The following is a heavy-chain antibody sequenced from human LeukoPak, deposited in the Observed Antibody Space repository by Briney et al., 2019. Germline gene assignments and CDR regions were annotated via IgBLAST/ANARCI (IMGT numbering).Heavy chain of an antibody. V-gene: IGHV3-7*01. CDR1: GFTFSSYW. J-gene: IGHJ4*02. Sequence: GGSLRLSCAASGFTFSSYWMTWVRQAPGKGLVWVANIRQDGSEKNHVDSVKGRFTISRDNAKNSLFLQMNNLRDEDTAVYYCARAGGSSWADYWGQGTLVTVSS. CDR3: ARAGGSSWADY. D-gene: IGHD6-13*01. CDR2: IRQDGSEK.